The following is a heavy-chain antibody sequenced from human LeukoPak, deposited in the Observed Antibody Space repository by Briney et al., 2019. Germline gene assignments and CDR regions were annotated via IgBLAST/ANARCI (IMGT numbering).Heavy chain of an antibody. CDR3: ARDYGDKSLDY. D-gene: IGHD4-17*01. CDR2: IQPGDSDT. CDR1: GYSFSSYW. J-gene: IGHJ4*02. V-gene: IGHV5-51*01. Sequence: GESLKISCKGSGYSFSSYWIAWVRQMPGKGLEWMGIIQPGDSDTRYSPSFQGQVTISADKSISTAYLQWSGLQASDTAMYYCARDYGDKSLDYWGQGTLVTVSS.